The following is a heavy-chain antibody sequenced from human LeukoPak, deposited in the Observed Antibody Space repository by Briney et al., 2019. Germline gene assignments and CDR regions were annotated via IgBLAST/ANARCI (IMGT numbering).Heavy chain of an antibody. J-gene: IGHJ4*02. CDR3: ARVFSRDYDILFRGSFDY. CDR1: GYTFSAYY. Sequence: ASVKVSCTASGYTFSAYYIHWVRQAPGQGLEWMGWINPNSGGTNYAQKFQGRVTMTRDTSISTAYMELSRLRSDDTAVYYCARVFSRDYDILFRGSFDYWGQGTLVTVSS. CDR2: INPNSGGT. D-gene: IGHD3-9*01. V-gene: IGHV1-2*02.